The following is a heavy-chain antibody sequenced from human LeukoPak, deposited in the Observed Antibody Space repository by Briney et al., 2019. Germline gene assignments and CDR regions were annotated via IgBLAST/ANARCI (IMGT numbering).Heavy chain of an antibody. CDR2: FDPEDGET. J-gene: IGHJ6*02. V-gene: IGHV1-24*01. Sequence: ASVKVSCKVSGYTHTELSMHWLGQAPGKGLEWMGGFDPEDGETIYAQKFQGRVTMTEDTSTDTAYMELSSLRSEVTAVYYCATVRHCSSTSCYRFPYGMDVWGQGTTVTVSS. CDR3: ATVRHCSSTSCYRFPYGMDV. CDR1: GYTHTELS. D-gene: IGHD2-2*02.